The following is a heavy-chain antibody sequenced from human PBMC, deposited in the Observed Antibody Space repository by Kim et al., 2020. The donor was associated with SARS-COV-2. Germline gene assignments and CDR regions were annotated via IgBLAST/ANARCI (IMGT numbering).Heavy chain of an antibody. CDR1: GFTFSDAW. Sequence: GGSLRLSCAASGFTFSDAWMSWVRQAPGKGLEWIGRIKTKTDGWTTDYAAPVKGRFTMSRDASKNTVYLQMNSLKTEDTAVYYCTTLITAAGRGVWGQGTTVTVSS. V-gene: IGHV3-15*01. CDR3: TTLITAAGRGV. D-gene: IGHD6-13*01. CDR2: IKTKTDGWTT. J-gene: IGHJ6*02.